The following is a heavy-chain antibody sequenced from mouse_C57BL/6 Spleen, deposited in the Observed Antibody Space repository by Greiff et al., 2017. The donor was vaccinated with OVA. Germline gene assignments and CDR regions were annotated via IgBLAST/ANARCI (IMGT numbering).Heavy chain of an antibody. J-gene: IGHJ3*01. CDR3: ARETGTGFAY. D-gene: IGHD4-1*01. Sequence: QVQLQQPGAELVKPGASVKLSCKASGYTFTSYWMQWVKQRPGQGLEWIGEIDPSDSYTNYNQKFKGKATLTVDTSSSTAYMQLSSLTSEDSAVYYCARETGTGFAYWGQGTLVTVSA. CDR2: IDPSDSYT. CDR1: GYTFTSYW. V-gene: IGHV1-50*01.